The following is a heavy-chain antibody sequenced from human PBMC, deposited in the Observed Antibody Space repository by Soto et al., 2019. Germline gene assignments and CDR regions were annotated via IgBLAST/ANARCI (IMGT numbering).Heavy chain of an antibody. CDR2: IYHSGST. CDR3: ARVFLEVRSMICGVVIGTMDA. CDR1: GGSIRTTRYY. J-gene: IGHJ6*02. V-gene: IGHV4-31*03. Sequence: QVQLQESGPGLVKPSQTLSLTCTVSGGSIRTTRYYWSWIRQHPGEGLEWIAYIYHSGSTYYNPSLKSRVSRSVDTSRNQCSLSLCSVTAAATVVYYCARVFLEVRSMICGVVIGTMDAWGQGGTVSVPS. D-gene: IGHD3-3*01.